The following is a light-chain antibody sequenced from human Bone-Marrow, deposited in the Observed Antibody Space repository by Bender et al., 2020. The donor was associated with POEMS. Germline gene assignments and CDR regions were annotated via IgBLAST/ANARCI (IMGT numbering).Light chain of an antibody. V-gene: IGLV2-14*03. CDR1: SSDVGAYNY. CDR2: DVS. Sequence: QSALTQPASVSGSPGQSITISCTGSSSDVGAYNYVSWYQHHPGKAPKLMIYDVSKRPSGVSDRFFGSKSGNTASLTISGLQAEDEATYHCSSYTGSSSLFGGGTKLTVL. J-gene: IGLJ2*01. CDR3: SSYTGSSSL.